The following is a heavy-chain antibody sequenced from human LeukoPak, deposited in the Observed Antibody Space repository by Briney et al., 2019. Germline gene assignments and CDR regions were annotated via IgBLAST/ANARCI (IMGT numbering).Heavy chain of an antibody. V-gene: IGHV3-30-3*01. Sequence: GGSLRLSCAASGFTFSSYAMHWVRQAPGKGLEWVAVISYDGSNKYYADSVKGRFTISRDNSKNTLYLQMNSLRAEDTAVYYCARNQDNWNYGAFDYWGQGTLVTVSS. CDR3: ARNQDNWNYGAFDY. CDR2: ISYDGSNK. J-gene: IGHJ4*02. CDR1: GFTFSSYA. D-gene: IGHD1-7*01.